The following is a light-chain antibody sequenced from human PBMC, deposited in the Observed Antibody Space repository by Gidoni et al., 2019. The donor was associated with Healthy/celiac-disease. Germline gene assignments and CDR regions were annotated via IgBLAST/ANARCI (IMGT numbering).Light chain of an antibody. CDR3: QQANSVKGT. V-gene: IGKV1-12*01. J-gene: IGKJ1*01. CDR1: QCISIL. CDR2: AAS. Sequence: DIHMPHSPSSVSASVGDRVTITCRASQCISILLAWYQQKPGKAPKLLIYAASSLQSGVPSRFSGSGAGTDFTLTISSLQPEDFATYYCQQANSVKGTFGQGTKVEIK.